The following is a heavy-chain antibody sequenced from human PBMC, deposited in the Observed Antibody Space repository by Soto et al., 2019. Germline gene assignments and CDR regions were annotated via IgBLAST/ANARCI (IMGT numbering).Heavy chain of an antibody. V-gene: IGHV3-53*01. CDR3: ARNYYDSGGGFDY. J-gene: IGHJ4*02. CDR1: GFTFSSYA. D-gene: IGHD3-22*01. Sequence: GGSLRLSCAASGFTFSSYAMSWVRQAPGKGLEWVSVIYSGGSTYYAASVKGRFTISRDNSKNTLYLQMNSLRAEDTAVYYCARNYYDSGGGFDYWGQGTLVTVSS. CDR2: IYSGGST.